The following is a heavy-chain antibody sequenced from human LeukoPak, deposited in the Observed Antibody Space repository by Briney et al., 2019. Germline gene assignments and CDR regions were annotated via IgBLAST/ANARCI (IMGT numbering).Heavy chain of an antibody. V-gene: IGHV3-7*01. J-gene: IGHJ1*01. CDR1: GFTFISYW. CDR2: IKQDGSER. CDR3: ARDSVVGRPLYFQH. Sequence: GGSLRLSCAASGFTFISYWMSWVRQAPGKGLEWVANIKQDGSERYYVDSVKGRFTISRDNAKNSLYLQMNSLRAEDTAVYYCARDSVVGRPLYFQHWGQGTLVTVSS. D-gene: IGHD2-15*01.